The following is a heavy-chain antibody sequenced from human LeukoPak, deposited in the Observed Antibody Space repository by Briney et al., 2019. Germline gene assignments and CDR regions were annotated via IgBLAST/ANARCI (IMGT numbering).Heavy chain of an antibody. CDR1: GYSISSGYS. J-gene: IGHJ4*02. CDR2: IYHSGST. Sequence: SETLSLTCAVSGYSISSGYSWGWIRQPPGKGPEWIGSIYHSGSTYYNPSLKSRVTISVDTSKNQFSLKLSSVTAADTAVYYCARRVTIFGVVNFDYWGQGTLVTVSS. CDR3: ARRVTIFGVVNFDY. D-gene: IGHD3-3*01. V-gene: IGHV4-38-2*01.